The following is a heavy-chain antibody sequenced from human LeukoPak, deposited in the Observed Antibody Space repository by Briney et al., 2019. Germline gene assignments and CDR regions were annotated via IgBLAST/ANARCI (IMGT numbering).Heavy chain of an antibody. Sequence: SETLSLTCTVSGGSISSGDYYWSWIRQPPGKGLEWIGYIYYSGSTYYNPSLKRRVTISVDTSKNQFSLKLSSVTAADTAVYYCARHVFWGYCSGGSCFGGFDPWGQGTLVTVSS. CDR2: IYYSGST. CDR3: ARHVFWGYCSGGSCFGGFDP. D-gene: IGHD2-15*01. V-gene: IGHV4-30-4*08. CDR1: GGSISSGDYY. J-gene: IGHJ5*02.